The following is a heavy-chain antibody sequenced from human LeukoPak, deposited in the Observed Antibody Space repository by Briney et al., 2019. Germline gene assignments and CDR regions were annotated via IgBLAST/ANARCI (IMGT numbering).Heavy chain of an antibody. D-gene: IGHD6-19*01. CDR2: IHYSGST. J-gene: IGHJ4*02. CDR1: GGSISSSSYY. CDR3: AKGRKQWLLTPSSSWSY. V-gene: IGHV4-39*01. Sequence: SETLSLTCIVSGGSISSSSYYWGWIRQPPGKGLEWIGSIHYSGSTYYNPSLKSRVTISVDTPKNQFSLRLASVTAADTAVYYCAKGRKQWLLTPSSSWSYWGQGTLVTVSS.